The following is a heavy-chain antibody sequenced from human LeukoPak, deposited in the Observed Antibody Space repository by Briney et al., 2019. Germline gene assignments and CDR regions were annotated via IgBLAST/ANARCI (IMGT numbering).Heavy chain of an antibody. D-gene: IGHD3-10*01. Sequence: SETLSLTCTVSGGSISSSSYYWGWIRQPPGKGLEWIGSIYYSGSTYYNPSLKSRVTISVGTSKNQFSLKLSSVTAADTAVYYCARMVRGVIMNDYWGQGTLVTVSS. J-gene: IGHJ4*02. CDR3: ARMVRGVIMNDY. V-gene: IGHV4-39*07. CDR1: GGSISSSSYY. CDR2: IYYSGST.